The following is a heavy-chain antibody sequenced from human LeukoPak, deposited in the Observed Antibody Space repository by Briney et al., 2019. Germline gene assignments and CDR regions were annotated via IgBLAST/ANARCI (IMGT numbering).Heavy chain of an antibody. Sequence: PGGSLRLSCAGSVFTFSSVTMNWVRQAPGKGLEWVSAISSSGWYIYDADSVRGRFTISRDNARNSVYLQMDSLRAEDTAVYYSSGHYDRFAKPPTPHDYWGQGTLVTVSP. J-gene: IGHJ4*02. CDR1: VFTFSSVT. CDR2: ISSSGWYI. D-gene: IGHD3-16*01. CDR3: SGHYDRFAKPPTPHDY. V-gene: IGHV3-21*06.